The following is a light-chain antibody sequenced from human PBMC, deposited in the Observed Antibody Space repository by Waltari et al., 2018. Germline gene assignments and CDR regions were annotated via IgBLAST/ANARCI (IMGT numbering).Light chain of an antibody. J-gene: IGLJ1*01. CDR3: SSYTSSSTFYV. CDR1: SSDVGGYNY. CDR2: EVS. V-gene: IGLV2-14*01. Sequence: QSALTQPASVSGSPGQSITISCPGTSSDVGGYNYVSCSQHHPGKAPKPMIYEVSNRPSGVSNRFSGSKSGNTASLAISGLQAEDEADYYCSSYTSSSTFYVFGTGTKVTVL.